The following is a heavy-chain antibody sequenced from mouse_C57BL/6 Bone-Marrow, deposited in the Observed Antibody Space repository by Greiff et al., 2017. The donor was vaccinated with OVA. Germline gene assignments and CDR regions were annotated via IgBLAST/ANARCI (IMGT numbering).Heavy chain of an antibody. CDR1: GFSLSTSGMG. Sequence: QVTLKECGPGILQSSQTLSLTCSFSGFSLSTSGMGVSWIRQPSGKGLEWLAHIYWDDDKRYNPSLKSRLTISKDTSRNQVFLKITSVDTADTATYYCARSEGYGPYWYFDVWGTGTTVTVSS. V-gene: IGHV8-12*01. CDR2: IYWDDDK. J-gene: IGHJ1*03. CDR3: ARSEGYGPYWYFDV. D-gene: IGHD2-10*02.